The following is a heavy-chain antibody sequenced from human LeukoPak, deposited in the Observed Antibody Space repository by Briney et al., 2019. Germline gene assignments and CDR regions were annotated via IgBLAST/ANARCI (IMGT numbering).Heavy chain of an antibody. D-gene: IGHD2-15*01. J-gene: IGHJ4*02. CDR1: GYTFTAYY. CDR2: SYPNSGDA. Sequence: ASVKVSCKTSGYTFTAYYIHWVRQAPGQGLEWMGWSYPNSGDAKFAQKFQGRVTMTRDTSISTAYMELSRLTSDDTAVYYCARAPGGGPFDYWGQGTLVTVSS. CDR3: ARAPGGGPFDY. V-gene: IGHV1-2*02.